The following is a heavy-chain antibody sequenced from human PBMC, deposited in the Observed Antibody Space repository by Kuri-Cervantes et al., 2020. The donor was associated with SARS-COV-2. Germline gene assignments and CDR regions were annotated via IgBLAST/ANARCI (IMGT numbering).Heavy chain of an antibody. Sequence: SETLSLTCTVSGGSISSGDYYWSWIRQPPGKGLEWIGYIYYSGSTYYNPSLKSRVTISVDTSKNQFSLKLSSVTAADTAVYYCARADDFWSGPKFDPWGQGILVTVSS. D-gene: IGHD3-3*01. CDR1: GGSISSGDYY. CDR3: ARADDFWSGPKFDP. V-gene: IGHV4-30-4*08. CDR2: IYYSGST. J-gene: IGHJ5*02.